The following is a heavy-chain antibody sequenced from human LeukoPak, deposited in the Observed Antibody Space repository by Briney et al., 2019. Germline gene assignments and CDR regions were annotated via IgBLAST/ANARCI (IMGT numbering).Heavy chain of an antibody. D-gene: IGHD5-24*01. J-gene: IGHJ4*02. CDR3: ARGGKMATTILDY. Sequence: SQTLSLTCTVSGGSIRSGDYYWSWIRQPPGKGLEWIGYIYYSGSTYYNPSLKSRVTISVDTSKNQFSLKLSSVTAADTAVYYCARGGKMATTILDYWGQGTLVTVSS. CDR1: GGSIRSGDYY. V-gene: IGHV4-30-4*01. CDR2: IYYSGST.